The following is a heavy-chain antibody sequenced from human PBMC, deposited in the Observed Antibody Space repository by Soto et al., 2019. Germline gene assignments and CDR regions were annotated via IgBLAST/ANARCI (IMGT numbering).Heavy chain of an antibody. CDR3: VKLLPPANSWFDY. CDR1: GFTFSNVW. Sequence: GGSLRLSCAASGFTFSNVWLSWVRQGPGKGLEWLGRIKSRTENETTDYASPARGRFIISRDDSKNMLYLQLNSLKSEDTGVYYSVKLLPPANSWFDYWGQGTPVTVSS. V-gene: IGHV3-15*01. J-gene: IGHJ4*02. D-gene: IGHD3-3*01. CDR2: IKSRTENETT.